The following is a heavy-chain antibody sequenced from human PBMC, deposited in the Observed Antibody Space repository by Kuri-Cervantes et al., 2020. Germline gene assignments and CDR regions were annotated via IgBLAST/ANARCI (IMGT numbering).Heavy chain of an antibody. J-gene: IGHJ6*03. Sequence: ASVKVSCKVSGYTLTELSMHWVRQAPGKGLEWMGGFDPEDGETIYAQKFQGRVTMTEDTSTDTAYMELSSLRSEDTAVYYCARADCSSTSCYAFFGYYYYYMDVWGKGTTVTVSS. D-gene: IGHD2-2*01. CDR1: GYTLTELS. V-gene: IGHV1-24*01. CDR2: FDPEDGET. CDR3: ARADCSSTSCYAFFGYYYYYMDV.